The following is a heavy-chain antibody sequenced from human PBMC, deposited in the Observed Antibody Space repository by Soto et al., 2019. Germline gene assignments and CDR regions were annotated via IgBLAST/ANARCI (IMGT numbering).Heavy chain of an antibody. J-gene: IGHJ6*02. V-gene: IGHV1-18*01. CDR3: ARRVGREDGMDV. Sequence: QVQLVQSGAEVKKPGASVKVSCKASGYTFTSYGISGVRHAPGQGLEWMGWISAYNGDTNYAQKVQGRVTMTTDTSTSIAYMELRSLISDDTAVYYCARRVGREDGMDVWGQGTTVTVSS. D-gene: IGHD2-15*01. CDR2: ISAYNGDT. CDR1: GYTFTSYG.